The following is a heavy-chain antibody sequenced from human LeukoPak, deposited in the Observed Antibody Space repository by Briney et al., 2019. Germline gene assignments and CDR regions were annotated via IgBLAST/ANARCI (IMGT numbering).Heavy chain of an antibody. V-gene: IGHV4-30-4*01. D-gene: IGHD4-17*01. CDR3: ARDPVGRDGYGEGDY. Sequence: PSETLSLTCTVSGGSISSGDYYWSWIRQPPGKGLEWIGYIYYSGSTYYNPSLKSRVTISVDTSKNQFSLKLSSVTAADTAVYYCARDPVGRDGYGEGDYWGQGTLVTVSS. CDR2: IYYSGST. CDR1: GGSISSGDYY. J-gene: IGHJ4*02.